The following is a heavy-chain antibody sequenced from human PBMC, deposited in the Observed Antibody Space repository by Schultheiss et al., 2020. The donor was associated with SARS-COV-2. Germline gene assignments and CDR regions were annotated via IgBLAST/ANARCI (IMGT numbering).Heavy chain of an antibody. CDR2: IYYSGST. J-gene: IGHJ5*02. D-gene: IGHD6-13*01. V-gene: IGHV4-30-4*01. Sequence: SQTLSLTCTVYGGSISSYYWSWIRQPPGKGLEWIGYIYYSGSTYYNPSLKSRVTISVDTSKNQFSLKLSSVTAADTAVYYCARVYVAAAGNWFDPWGQGTLVTVSS. CDR3: ARVYVAAAGNWFDP. CDR1: GGSISSYY.